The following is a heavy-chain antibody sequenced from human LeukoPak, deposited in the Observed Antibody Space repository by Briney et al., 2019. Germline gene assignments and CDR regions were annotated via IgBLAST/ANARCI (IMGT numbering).Heavy chain of an antibody. J-gene: IGHJ4*02. D-gene: IGHD6-13*01. CDR2: INQDGSEI. CDR3: ARGKLGQAY. V-gene: IGHV3-7*04. CDR1: GFTFSSYW. Sequence: GGSLRLSCAASGFTFSSYWMSWVHQAPGKGLEWVANINQDGSEIYYVDSVKGRFTISRDNAKSSLYLQMNSLRAEDTAIYYCARGKLGQAYWGQGTLVTVSS.